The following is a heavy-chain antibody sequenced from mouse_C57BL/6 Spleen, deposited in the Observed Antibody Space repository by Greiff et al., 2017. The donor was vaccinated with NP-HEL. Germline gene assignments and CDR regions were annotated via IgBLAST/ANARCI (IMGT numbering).Heavy chain of an antibody. J-gene: IGHJ2*01. CDR1: GFTFSSYA. Sequence: DVMLVESGGGLVKPGGSLKLSCAASGFTFSSYAMSWVRQTPEKRLEWVATISDGGSYTYYPDNVKGRFTISRDNAKNNLYLQMSHLKSEDTAMYYCAREYYGSSYYFDYWGQGTTLTVSS. CDR3: AREYYGSSYYFDY. V-gene: IGHV5-4*01. CDR2: ISDGGSYT. D-gene: IGHD1-1*01.